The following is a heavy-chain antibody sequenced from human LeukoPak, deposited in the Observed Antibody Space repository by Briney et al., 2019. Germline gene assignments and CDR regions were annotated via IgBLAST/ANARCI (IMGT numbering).Heavy chain of an antibody. D-gene: IGHD3-22*01. V-gene: IGHV4-34*01. Sequence: SETLSLTCAVYGGSFSGYYWSWIRQPPGKGLEWIGEINHSGSTNYNPSLKSRVTISVDTSKNQFSLKLSSVTAADTAVYYCVREGDYYDSSGYYYFDYWGQGTLVTVSS. CDR1: GGSFSGYY. J-gene: IGHJ4*02. CDR2: INHSGST. CDR3: VREGDYYDSSGYYYFDY.